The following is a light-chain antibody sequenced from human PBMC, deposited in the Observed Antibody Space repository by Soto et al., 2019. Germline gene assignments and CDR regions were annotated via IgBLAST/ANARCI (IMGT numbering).Light chain of an antibody. CDR2: DAS. J-gene: IGKJ5*01. Sequence: VVFTQSPATLSLAPGERVTLSRRSSLSVSVYLDWYQQKPVQSPRLLISDASNRATGIPARFSGSGSGTDFPRTIRSLEPADFGAYYCHQRQYWPPIGFGQGTRLEIK. V-gene: IGKV3-11*01. CDR1: LSVSVY. CDR3: HQRQYWPPIG.